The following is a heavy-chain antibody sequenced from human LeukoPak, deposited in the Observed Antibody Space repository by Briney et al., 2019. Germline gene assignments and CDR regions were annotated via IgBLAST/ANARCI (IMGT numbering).Heavy chain of an antibody. Sequence: SETLSLTCTVSGGSINNYYWSWIRQPPGKGLEYIGYIYYSGSTNYNPSLKSRVTISVDTSKNQFSLKLNSVTAADTAVYYCARHYYHSSGYYVFDYWGQGALVTVSS. CDR2: IYYSGST. V-gene: IGHV4-59*08. CDR1: GGSINNYY. J-gene: IGHJ4*02. D-gene: IGHD3-22*01. CDR3: ARHYYHSSGYYVFDY.